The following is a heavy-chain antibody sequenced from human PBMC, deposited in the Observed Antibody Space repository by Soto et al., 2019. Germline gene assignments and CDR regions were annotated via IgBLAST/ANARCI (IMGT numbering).Heavy chain of an antibody. CDR1: GFTFSSYS. CDR2: ISSSSSTI. Sequence: EVQLVESGGGLVQPGGSLRLSCAASGFTFSSYSMNWVRQAPGKGLEWVSYISSSSSTIYYADSVKGRFTISRDNAKNSLYLQMNSLRAEDTAVYYCARAALYNWNDVSWLDPWGQGTLVTVSS. D-gene: IGHD1-1*01. J-gene: IGHJ5*02. CDR3: ARAALYNWNDVSWLDP. V-gene: IGHV3-48*01.